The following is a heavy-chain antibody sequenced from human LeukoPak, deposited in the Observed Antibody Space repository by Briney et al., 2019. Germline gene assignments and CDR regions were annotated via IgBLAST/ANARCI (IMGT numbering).Heavy chain of an antibody. V-gene: IGHV1-18*01. D-gene: IGHD3-3*01. CDR1: GYTFTSYG. J-gene: IGHJ4*02. CDR2: ISAYNGNT. CDR3: AREYYVRESHFDY. Sequence: GASVKVSCKASGYTFTSYGISWVRQAPGQGLEWMGWISAYNGNTDYVQKLQGRVTMTTDTSTSTVYMELRSLRSDTTAVYYCAREYYVRESHFDYWGQGTLVTVSS.